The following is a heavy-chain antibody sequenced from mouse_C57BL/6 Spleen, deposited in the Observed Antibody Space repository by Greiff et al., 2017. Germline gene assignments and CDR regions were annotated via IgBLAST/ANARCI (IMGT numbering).Heavy chain of an antibody. V-gene: IGHV5-17*01. J-gene: IGHJ4*01. CDR1: GFTFSDYG. D-gene: IGHD4-1*01. CDR2: ISSGSSTI. CDR3: ASGSNWGYAMDY. Sequence: EVQGVESGGGLVKPGGSLKLSCAASGFTFSDYGMHWVRQAPEKGLEWVAYISSGSSTIYYADTVKGRFTISRANAKNPLFLQMTSLRSEDTAMYYCASGSNWGYAMDYWGQGTSVTVSS.